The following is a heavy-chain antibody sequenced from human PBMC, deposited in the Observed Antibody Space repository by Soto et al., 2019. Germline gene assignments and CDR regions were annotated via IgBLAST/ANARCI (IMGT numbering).Heavy chain of an antibody. CDR1: GGSISSGDYY. J-gene: IGHJ6*02. Sequence: PSETLSLTCTVSGGSISSGDYYWSWIRQPPGKGLEWIGYIYYSGSTYYNPSLKSRVTISVDTSKNQFSLKLSSVTAADTAVYYCARDVSSSAALYPSDYSYYGMDVWGQGTTVTVSS. V-gene: IGHV4-30-4*01. CDR3: ARDVSSSAALYPSDYSYYGMDV. D-gene: IGHD2-2*01. CDR2: IYYSGST.